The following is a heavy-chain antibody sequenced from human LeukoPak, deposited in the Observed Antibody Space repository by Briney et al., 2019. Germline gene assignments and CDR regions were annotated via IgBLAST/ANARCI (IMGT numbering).Heavy chain of an antibody. CDR3: ARAESRQRLGARNFDY. V-gene: IGHV5-51*01. J-gene: IGHJ4*02. CDR1: GYSFTSYW. CDR2: IYPGDSDT. Sequence: GESLEISCKGSGYSFTSYWIGWVRQMPGKGLEWMGIIYPGDSDTRYSPSFQGQVTISADKSISTAYLQWSSLKASDTAMYYCARAESRQRLGARNFDYWGQGTLVTVSS. D-gene: IGHD6-19*01.